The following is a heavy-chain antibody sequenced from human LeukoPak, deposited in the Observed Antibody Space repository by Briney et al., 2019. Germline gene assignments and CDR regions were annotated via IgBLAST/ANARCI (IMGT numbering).Heavy chain of an antibody. CDR1: GLTFSSYA. J-gene: IGHJ4*02. CDR3: ARTYGDYVYILGY. V-gene: IGHV3-23*01. CDR2: ISGSGGST. D-gene: IGHD4-17*01. Sequence: GGSLRLSCAASGLTFSSYAMNWVRQAPGKGLEWVSAISGSGGSTYYADSVKGRFTISRDNSKNTVYLQLNSLRAEDTAVYYCARTYGDYVYILGYWGQGTLVTVSS.